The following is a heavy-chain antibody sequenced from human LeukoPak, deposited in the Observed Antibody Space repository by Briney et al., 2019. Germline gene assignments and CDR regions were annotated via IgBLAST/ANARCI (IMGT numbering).Heavy chain of an antibody. CDR1: GGSFSGYY. V-gene: IGHV4-34*01. J-gene: IGHJ4*02. CDR2: INHSGST. D-gene: IGHD2-15*01. CDR3: ARDGGVVAASIGILDY. Sequence: SETLSLTCAVYGGSFSGYYWIWIRQPPGKGLEWIGEINHSGSTNYNPSLKSRVTISVDTSKNQFSLKLSSVTAADTAVYYCARDGGVVAASIGILDYWGQGTLVTVSS.